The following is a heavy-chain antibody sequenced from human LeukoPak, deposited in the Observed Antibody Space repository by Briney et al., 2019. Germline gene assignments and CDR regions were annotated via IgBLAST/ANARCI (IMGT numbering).Heavy chain of an antibody. V-gene: IGHV3-74*01. CDR1: GFTFSGPW. J-gene: IGHJ4*02. Sequence: GGSLRLSCAASGFTFSGPWMHWVRQAPGKGLVWVSRINTDGSSTTYADSVKGRFTISRDNAKNTLYLQMNSLRAEDTAVYYCARVLTGTASIIDYWGQGTLVTVSS. D-gene: IGHD1-20*01. CDR2: INTDGSST. CDR3: ARVLTGTASIIDY.